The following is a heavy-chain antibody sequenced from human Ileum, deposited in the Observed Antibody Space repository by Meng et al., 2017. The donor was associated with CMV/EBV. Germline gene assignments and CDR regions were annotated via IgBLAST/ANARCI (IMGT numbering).Heavy chain of an antibody. V-gene: IGHV3-48*01. D-gene: IGHD3-3*01. J-gene: IGHJ4*02. Sequence: GGSLRPSCAASGFTFNDVDMNWVRQAPGKGLEWVSSISDSSGNINYADSVKGRFTISRDTSKNPMILQMNGLSAEDTALYYCETSDHNDFWSGWWGQGTLVTVSS. CDR1: GFTFNDVD. CDR2: ISDSSGNI. CDR3: ETSDHNDFWSGW.